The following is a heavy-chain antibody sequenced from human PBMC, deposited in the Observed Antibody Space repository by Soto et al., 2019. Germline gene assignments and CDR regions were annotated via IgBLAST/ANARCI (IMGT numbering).Heavy chain of an antibody. CDR2: IKSKTDGGTT. V-gene: IGHV3-15*07. Sequence: EVQLVESGGGLVKPGGSLRLSCAASGFTFSNAWMNWVRQAPGKGLEWVGRIKSKTDGGTTDYAAPVKGRFTISRDDSKNTLYPQMNSLKTEDTAVYYCTIRNARGVPDYWGQGTLVTVSS. J-gene: IGHJ4*02. CDR1: GFTFSNAW. CDR3: TIRNARGVPDY. D-gene: IGHD3-10*01.